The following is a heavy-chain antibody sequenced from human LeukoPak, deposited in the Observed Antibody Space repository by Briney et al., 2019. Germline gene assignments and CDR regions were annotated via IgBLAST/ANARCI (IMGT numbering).Heavy chain of an antibody. CDR2: LSGSGGTT. Sequence: QPGGSLRLSCAASGFTFSNYAMNWVRQAPGKGLEWVSALSGSGGTTNYANSVKGRFTISRSNSKNTLYLQMNNLSVDDTAVYYCAKAVGYNTYWYFDLWGRSTLVTVSS. V-gene: IGHV3-23*01. D-gene: IGHD5-24*01. J-gene: IGHJ2*01. CDR3: AKAVGYNTYWYFDL. CDR1: GFTFSNYA.